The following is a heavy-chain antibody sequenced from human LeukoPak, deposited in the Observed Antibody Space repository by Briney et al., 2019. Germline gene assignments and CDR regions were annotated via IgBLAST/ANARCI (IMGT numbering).Heavy chain of an antibody. V-gene: IGHV4-31*03. CDR1: GGSMSSGGYY. J-gene: IGHJ4*02. CDR3: ARDEGYYDSSGYYGRHFDY. CDR2: IYYSGST. D-gene: IGHD3-22*01. Sequence: SQTLSLTCTVSGGSMSSGGYYWSWIRQHPGKGLEWIGYIYYSGSTYYNPSLKSRVTISVDTSKSQFSLKLSSVTAADTAVYYCARDEGYYDSSGYYGRHFDYWGQGTLVTVSS.